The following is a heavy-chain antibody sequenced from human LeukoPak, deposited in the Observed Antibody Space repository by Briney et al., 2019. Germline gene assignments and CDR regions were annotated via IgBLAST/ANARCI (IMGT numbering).Heavy chain of an antibody. CDR3: ARDRELEGNWFDP. J-gene: IGHJ5*02. CDR1: GFSVSSNY. Sequence: GLSLRLSCAASGFSVSSNYMSWVRPAPGKGLEWVSVIYIGGTVSITYYATSVKGRFNISRDDSNNTLYLQMNSLRAEDTAVYYCARDRELEGNWFDPWGQGTLVIVSS. D-gene: IGHD1-1*01. CDR2: IYIGGTVSIT. V-gene: IGHV3-66*01.